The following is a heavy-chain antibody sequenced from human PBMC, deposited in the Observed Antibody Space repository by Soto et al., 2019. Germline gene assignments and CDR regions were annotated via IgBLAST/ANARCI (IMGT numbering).Heavy chain of an antibody. Sequence: QVQLVQSGAEVKKPGSSVKVSCKASGGTFSSYAISWVRQAPGQGLEWMGGIIPIFGTANYAQKFQGRVTITADESTRTDYMELSSLRYEDTAVYYCARGARNYYDSSGYYYWGQGTLVTVSS. D-gene: IGHD3-22*01. CDR2: IIPIFGTA. CDR1: GGTFSSYA. J-gene: IGHJ4*02. CDR3: ARGARNYYDSSGYYY. V-gene: IGHV1-69*01.